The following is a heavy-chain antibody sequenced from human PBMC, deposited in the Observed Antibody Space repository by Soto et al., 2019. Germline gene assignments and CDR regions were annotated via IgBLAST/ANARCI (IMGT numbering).Heavy chain of an antibody. Sequence: GGSLRLSCAASEFTFSNAWMSWVRQAPGKGLEWVGRIKSKTDGGTTDYTAPVKGRFTISRDDSKNTLYLQMNSLKTEDTAVYYCTTGSGWYFEYFQHWGQGTLVTVSS. J-gene: IGHJ1*01. V-gene: IGHV3-15*01. CDR1: EFTFSNAW. CDR3: TTGSGWYFEYFQH. D-gene: IGHD6-19*01. CDR2: IKSKTDGGTT.